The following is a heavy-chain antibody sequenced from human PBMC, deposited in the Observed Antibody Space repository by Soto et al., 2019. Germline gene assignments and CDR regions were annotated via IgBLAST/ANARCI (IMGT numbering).Heavy chain of an antibody. J-gene: IGHJ4*02. Sequence: SVKVSCKASGGTFSSYAISWVRQAPGQGLEWMGGIIPIFGTANYAQKFQGRVTITADESTSTAYMELSSLRSEDTAVYYCASSGSYPYYFDYWGQGTLVTVSS. CDR2: IIPIFGTA. CDR3: ASSGSYPYYFDY. V-gene: IGHV1-69*13. D-gene: IGHD1-26*01. CDR1: GGTFSSYA.